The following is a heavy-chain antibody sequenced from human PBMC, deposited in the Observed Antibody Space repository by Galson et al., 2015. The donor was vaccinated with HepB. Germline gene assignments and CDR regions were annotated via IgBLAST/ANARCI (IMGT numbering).Heavy chain of an antibody. D-gene: IGHD2/OR15-2a*01. J-gene: IGHJ4*02. V-gene: IGHV3-64D*09. CDR3: VKDQAGEFYYFDY. CDR1: GFIFSNYG. Sequence: SLRLSCAASGFIFSNYGLHWVRQAPGKGLEYLAAISNNGHITSYADSLKGRFTISRDNPKNTMFLQMSSLTTEDTAVYYCVKDQAGEFYYFDYWGQGTLVTVSS. CDR2: ISNNGHIT.